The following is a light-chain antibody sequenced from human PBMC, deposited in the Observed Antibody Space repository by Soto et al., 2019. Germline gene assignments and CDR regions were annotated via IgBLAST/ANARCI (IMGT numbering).Light chain of an antibody. Sequence: DIQMTQSPSTLSASVGDRVTITCRASQSISTWLAWYQQNPGKAPKLLIYKASSLESGVPSSFSGSGSGTEFTLTISSLQPDDFAPYYCQQYNSYSPWTFGQGTKVEIK. V-gene: IGKV1-5*03. CDR3: QQYNSYSPWT. CDR1: QSISTW. J-gene: IGKJ1*01. CDR2: KAS.